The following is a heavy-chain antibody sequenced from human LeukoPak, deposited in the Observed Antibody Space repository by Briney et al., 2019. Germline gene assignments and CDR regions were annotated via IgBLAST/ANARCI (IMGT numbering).Heavy chain of an antibody. CDR1: GFTVSSNY. D-gene: IGHD3-10*01. V-gene: IGHV3-53*01. Sequence: GGSLRLSCAASGFTVSSNYMSWVRQAPGKGLEWVSVIYSGGSTYYADSVKGRFTISRDNAKNSLYLQMNSLRAEDTAVYYCARSVLLWFGEFGFDYWGQGTLVTVSS. CDR2: IYSGGST. CDR3: ARSVLLWFGEFGFDY. J-gene: IGHJ4*02.